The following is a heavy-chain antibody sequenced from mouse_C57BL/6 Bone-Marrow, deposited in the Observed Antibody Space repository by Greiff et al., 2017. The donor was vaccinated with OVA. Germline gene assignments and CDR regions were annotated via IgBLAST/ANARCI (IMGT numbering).Heavy chain of an antibody. CDR2: IYPRSGNT. J-gene: IGHJ2*01. Sequence: VKLMESGAELARPGASVKLSCKASGYTFTSYGISWVKQRTGQGLEWIGEIYPRSGNTYYNEKFKGKATLTADKSSSTAYMELRSLTSEDSAVYFCATTYDGYYDGYWGQGTTLTVSS. D-gene: IGHD2-3*01. V-gene: IGHV1-81*01. CDR3: ATTYDGYYDGY. CDR1: GYTFTSYG.